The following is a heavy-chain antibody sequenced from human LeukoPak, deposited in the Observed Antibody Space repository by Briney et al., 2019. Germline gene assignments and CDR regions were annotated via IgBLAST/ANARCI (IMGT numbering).Heavy chain of an antibody. V-gene: IGHV3-30*03. CDR1: GFSFNSYP. D-gene: IGHD3-10*01. CDR3: ARDGAHRGYGVNSFDY. CDR2: ITYDGQNK. Sequence: GGSLRLSCEGSGFSFNSYPLPWVRQAPGKGLEWVSVITYDGQNKFYADSVKGRFTISRDDSKNTLYLQMNSLRTDDTALYFCARDGAHRGYGVNSFDYWGQGTLVTVSS. J-gene: IGHJ4*02.